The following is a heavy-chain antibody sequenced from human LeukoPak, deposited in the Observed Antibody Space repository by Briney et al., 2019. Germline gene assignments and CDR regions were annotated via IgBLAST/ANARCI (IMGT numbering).Heavy chain of an antibody. CDR2: ICGSVSGSGDCT. D-gene: IGHD6-19*01. V-gene: IGHV3-23*01. Sequence: GGSLRLSCAASGFSFGSYAMSWVRQAAGKGLEWVSEICGSVSGSGDCTHYADSVKGRFTISRDNSKNTLYLQMNSLRAEDTAVYYCARVQLPQWLVQCYFDYWGQGTLVTVSS. J-gene: IGHJ4*02. CDR3: ARVQLPQWLVQCYFDY. CDR1: GFSFGSYA.